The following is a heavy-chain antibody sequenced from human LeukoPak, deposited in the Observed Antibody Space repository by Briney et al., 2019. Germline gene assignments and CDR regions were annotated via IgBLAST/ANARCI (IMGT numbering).Heavy chain of an antibody. CDR1: GFTFSSYA. D-gene: IGHD3-10*01. CDR3: AKGRDYYGSGSYSGIDY. J-gene: IGHJ4*02. V-gene: IGHV3-23*01. Sequence: GGSLRLSCAASGFTFSSYAMSWVRQAPGKGLEWVSAISGSGGSTYYADSVKGRFTISRDNSKNTLYLQMNSQRAEDTAVYYCAKGRDYYGSGSYSGIDYWGQGTLVTVSS. CDR2: ISGSGGST.